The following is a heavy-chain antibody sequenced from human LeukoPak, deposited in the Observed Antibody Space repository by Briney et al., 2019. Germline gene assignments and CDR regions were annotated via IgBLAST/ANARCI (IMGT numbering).Heavy chain of an antibody. CDR3: ARVMWGIAAAGTEPGFDP. D-gene: IGHD6-13*01. V-gene: IGHV4-61*02. CDR1: GDSISSGDYY. J-gene: IGHJ5*02. CDR2: ISSSGST. Sequence: TSETLSLTCTVSGDSISSGDYYWSWIRQPAGKGLEWIGRISSSGSTNYNPSLKSRVTISVDTSKNQFSLKLSSVTAADTAVYYCARVMWGIAAAGTEPGFDPWGQGTLVTVSS.